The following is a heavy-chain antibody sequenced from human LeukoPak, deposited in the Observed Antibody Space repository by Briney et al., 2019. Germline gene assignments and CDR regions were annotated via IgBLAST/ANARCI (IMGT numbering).Heavy chain of an antibody. CDR2: ISSSGSTI. Sequence: PGGTLRLSCAASGFTFSSYGMSWVRQAPGKGLEWVSYISSSGSTIYYADSVKGRFTISRDNAKNSLYLQTNSLRAEDTAVYYCARVEWYYYDSSGYSAWGQGTLVTVSS. V-gene: IGHV3-48*04. J-gene: IGHJ4*02. CDR3: ARVEWYYYDSSGYSA. D-gene: IGHD3-22*01. CDR1: GFTFSSYG.